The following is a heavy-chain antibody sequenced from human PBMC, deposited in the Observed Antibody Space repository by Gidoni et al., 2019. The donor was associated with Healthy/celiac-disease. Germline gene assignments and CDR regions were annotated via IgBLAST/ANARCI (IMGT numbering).Heavy chain of an antibody. CDR3: AKDLNSGWYESVYYYGMDV. J-gene: IGHJ6*02. CDR1: GFTFSSYG. V-gene: IGHV3-30*18. CDR2: ISYDGSNK. D-gene: IGHD6-19*01. Sequence: QVQLVESGGGVVQPGRSLRLSCAASGFTFSSYGMHCVRQAPGKGLEWVAVISYDGSNKYYADSVKGRFTISRDNSKNTLYLQMNSLRAEDTAVYYCAKDLNSGWYESVYYYGMDVWGQGTTVTVSS.